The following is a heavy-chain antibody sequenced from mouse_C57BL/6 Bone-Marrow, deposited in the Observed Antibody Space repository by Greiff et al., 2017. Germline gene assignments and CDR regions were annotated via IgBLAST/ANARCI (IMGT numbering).Heavy chain of an antibody. J-gene: IGHJ2*01. D-gene: IGHD1-1*01. Sequence: VQLQQSGPELVKPGASVKISCKASGYTFTDYYMNWVKQSHGKSLEWIGDINPNNGGTRYNQKFKGKATLTVDKSSSTAYMELRSLTSEDSAVYYCARWYYGSKDYWGQGTTLTVSS. CDR2: INPNNGGT. V-gene: IGHV1-26*01. CDR3: ARWYYGSKDY. CDR1: GYTFTDYY.